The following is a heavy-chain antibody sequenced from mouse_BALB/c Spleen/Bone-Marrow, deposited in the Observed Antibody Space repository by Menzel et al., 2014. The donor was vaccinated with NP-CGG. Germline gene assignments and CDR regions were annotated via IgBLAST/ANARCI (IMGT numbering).Heavy chain of an antibody. CDR1: GYTFTSYT. J-gene: IGHJ2*01. CDR2: INPSSGFT. V-gene: IGHV1-4*01. CDR3: ARPYSYGYVC. D-gene: IGHD1-2*01. Sequence: QVQLQQSGAELARPGPSLKMSCKASGYTFTSYTIHWVKQRPGQGLEWIGYINPSSGFTNYNQKFTDKATLTADKSSITAYMQLSSLTSEDSPVYYCARPYSYGYVCWGQGTTLTVSS.